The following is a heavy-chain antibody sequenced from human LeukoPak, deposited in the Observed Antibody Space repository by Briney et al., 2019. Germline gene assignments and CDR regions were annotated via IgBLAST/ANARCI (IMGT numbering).Heavy chain of an antibody. D-gene: IGHD3-22*01. J-gene: IGHJ4*02. V-gene: IGHV1-18*01. Sequence: ASVKVSCKASGYTFTSYGISWVRQAPGQGLEWMGWISAYNGNTNYAQKLQGRVTMTTDTSTSTAYMELRSLRSDDTAVYYCAREMGYDSSGCFDYWGQGTLVTVSS. CDR1: GYTFTSYG. CDR2: ISAYNGNT. CDR3: AREMGYDSSGCFDY.